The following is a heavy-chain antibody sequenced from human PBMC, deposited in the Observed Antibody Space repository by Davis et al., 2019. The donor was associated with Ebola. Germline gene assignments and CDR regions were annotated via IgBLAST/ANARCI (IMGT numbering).Heavy chain of an antibody. J-gene: IGHJ4*02. CDR3: ARHLEYSDSAVFDH. CDR1: GGSFSGYF. D-gene: IGHD6-6*01. CDR2: INHSGST. Sequence: MPSETLSLTCAVYGGSFSGYFWSWTRQTPGKGLEYIGEINHSGSTTYNPSLESRVTISVDTSKNQFSLNLRSVTAANTAGYYCARHLEYSDSAVFDHWGQGTLVIVSS. V-gene: IGHV4-34*01.